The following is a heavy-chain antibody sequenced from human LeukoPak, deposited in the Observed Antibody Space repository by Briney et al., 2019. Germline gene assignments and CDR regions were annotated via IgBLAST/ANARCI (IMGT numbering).Heavy chain of an antibody. CDR3: ARAGYDFWSGSLGY. D-gene: IGHD3-3*01. CDR2: IKQDGSEK. J-gene: IGHJ4*02. CDR1: GFTFSSYW. Sequence: GGSLRLSCAASGFTFSSYWMSWVRQAPGKGLEWVANIKQDGSEKFYVDSVKGRFTISRDNAKNSLYLQMNSLRAEDTAVYYCARAGYDFWSGSLGYWGQGTLVTVSS. V-gene: IGHV3-7*01.